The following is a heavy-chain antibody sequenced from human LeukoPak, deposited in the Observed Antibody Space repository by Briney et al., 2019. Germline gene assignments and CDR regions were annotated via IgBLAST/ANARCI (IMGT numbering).Heavy chain of an antibody. D-gene: IGHD1-26*01. Sequence: GGSLRLXCAASGFTFSTYSMNWVRQAPGKGLEWVSSISSSSDYIHYADSVKGRFTVSRDNAKNSLHLQMNSLRAEDTAVYYCARDIAGRELLDYWGQGTLVTVSS. CDR2: ISSSSDYI. CDR1: GFTFSTYS. CDR3: ARDIAGRELLDY. J-gene: IGHJ4*02. V-gene: IGHV3-21*01.